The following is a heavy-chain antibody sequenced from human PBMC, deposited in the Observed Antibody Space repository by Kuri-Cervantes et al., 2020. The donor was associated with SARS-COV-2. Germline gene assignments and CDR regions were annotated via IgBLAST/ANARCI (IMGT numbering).Heavy chain of an antibody. J-gene: IGHJ5*01. V-gene: IGHV3-21*01. D-gene: IGHD3-22*01. CDR1: GFTFSSYS. CDR3: ARETYYDSSSYFQPEFINWFDS. CDR2: IRSSSSYI. Sequence: GESLKISCAASGFTFSSYSMNWVRQAPGKGLEWVSSIRSSSSYIYYADSVKGRFTISRDNAKNSLYLQMNSLRAEDTAVYYCARETYYDSSSYFQPEFINWFDSWGQGTLVTVSS.